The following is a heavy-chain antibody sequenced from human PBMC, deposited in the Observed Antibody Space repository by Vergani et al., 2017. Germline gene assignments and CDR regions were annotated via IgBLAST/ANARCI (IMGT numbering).Heavy chain of an antibody. D-gene: IGHD4-11*01. V-gene: IGHV4-34*01. CDR3: ARVNTETSGHLYYYYYMDV. Sequence: QVQLQQWGGGLLKPSETLSLTCVVNGGSFTSYHWTWIRQSPGEGLEWVGDVDHTGRPDYNPSPESGLTMSVGKSRNQFSLTLNSVTATDTAIYFCARVNTETSGHLYYYYYMDVWGQGTAVTVS. CDR1: GGSFTSYH. J-gene: IGHJ6*03. CDR2: VDHTGRP.